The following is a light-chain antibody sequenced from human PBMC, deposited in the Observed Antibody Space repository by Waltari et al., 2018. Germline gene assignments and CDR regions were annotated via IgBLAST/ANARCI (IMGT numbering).Light chain of an antibody. CDR1: QSVSSSY. J-gene: IGKJ2*01. V-gene: IGKV3-20*01. CDR3: QQYGSSPRYT. CDR2: GAS. Sequence: EIVLTQSPGTLSLSPGERATLSCRASQSVSSSYLAWYQQKPGQAPRLLIYGASSRATGIPDRVSGIGSGTDFTLTISRLEPEDFAVYYCQQYGSSPRYTFGQGTKLEIK.